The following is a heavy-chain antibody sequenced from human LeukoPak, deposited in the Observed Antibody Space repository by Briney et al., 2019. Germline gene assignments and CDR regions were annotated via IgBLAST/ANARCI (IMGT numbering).Heavy chain of an antibody. CDR2: IKEDGRES. CDR3: ARDYYGSNWFDP. D-gene: IGHD3-10*01. J-gene: IGHJ5*02. CDR1: GFIFGANW. Sequence: PGGSLRLSCAVSGFIFGANWMSWVRQAPGKGLEWVANIKEDGRESYYVDSVKGRFTISRDNAKNSLYLQMNSLRAEDTAVYYCARDYYGSNWFDPWGQGTLVTVSS. V-gene: IGHV3-7*04.